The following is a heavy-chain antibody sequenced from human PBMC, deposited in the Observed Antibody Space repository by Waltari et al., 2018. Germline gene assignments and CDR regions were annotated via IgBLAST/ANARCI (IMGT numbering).Heavy chain of an antibody. CDR1: GFTFSSYW. CDR3: ARDGSNGFDP. Sequence: EVQLVESGGGLVQPGGSLRLSSAASGFTFSSYWMSWVRRAPGKGMGWVANIKQDGSEKYEGDSVKGRFTISRDNAKNSLYLQMNSLRAEDTAVYYCARDGSNGFDPWGQGTLVTVSS. CDR2: IKQDGSEK. J-gene: IGHJ5*02. V-gene: IGHV3-7*01.